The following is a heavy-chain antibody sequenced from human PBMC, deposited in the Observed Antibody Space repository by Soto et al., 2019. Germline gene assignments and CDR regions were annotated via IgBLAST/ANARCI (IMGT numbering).Heavy chain of an antibody. CDR2: MSYDGSNK. V-gene: IGHV3-30-3*01. D-gene: IGHD6-13*01. CDR3: ARAPTLPAAGGSWFDY. Sequence: QVQLVESGGGVVQPGRSLRLSCAASGFTFSSYAMHWVRQAPGKGLEWVAVMSYDGSNKYYADSVKGRFTISRDNSKNTLYLQMNSLRAEDTAVYYCARAPTLPAAGGSWFDYWGQGTLVTVSS. J-gene: IGHJ4*02. CDR1: GFTFSSYA.